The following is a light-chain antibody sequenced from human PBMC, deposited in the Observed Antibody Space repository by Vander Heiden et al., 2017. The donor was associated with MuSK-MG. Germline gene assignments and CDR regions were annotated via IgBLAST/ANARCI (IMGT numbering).Light chain of an antibody. CDR2: AAS. V-gene: IGKV1-NL1*01. CDR1: QAITSS. J-gene: IGKJ4*01. Sequence: DIQMTQSPSSLSASVGDRVTITCRASQAITSSLAWYQQKPAKAPKLLLHAASRLETWVPSRLSGSASGTDFSLTISILHPEEYATYYCQRYDRTPDTFGGGTKLELK. CDR3: QRYDRTPDT.